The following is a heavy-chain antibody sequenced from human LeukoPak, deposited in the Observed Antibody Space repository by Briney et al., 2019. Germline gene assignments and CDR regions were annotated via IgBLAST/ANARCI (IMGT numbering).Heavy chain of an antibody. V-gene: IGHV4-34*01. CDR1: GGSFSGYY. D-gene: IGHD5-24*01. CDR3: ARLGRDGYNWYYYYYMDV. CDR2: IYYSGST. J-gene: IGHJ6*03. Sequence: SETLSLTCAVYGGSFSGYYWSWIRQPPGKGLEWIGSIYYSGSTYYNPSLKSRVTISVDTSKNQFSLKLSSVTAADTAVYYCARLGRDGYNWYYYYYMDVWGKGTTVTVS.